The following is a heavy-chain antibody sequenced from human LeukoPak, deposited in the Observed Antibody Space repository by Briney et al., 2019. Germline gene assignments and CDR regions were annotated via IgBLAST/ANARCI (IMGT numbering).Heavy chain of an antibody. J-gene: IGHJ3*01. D-gene: IGHD5-12*01. CDR3: ARGLGGYYDAFDL. Sequence: GGSLRLSCAASGFTFRAYSMNWVRQAPGKGLEWVANIKQVVSEKFYVGSVKGRFTISGDNAKNSLYLQMNSLRAEDTALYYCARGLGGYYDAFDLWGQGTMVTVSS. CDR1: GFTFRAYS. CDR2: IKQVVSEK. V-gene: IGHV3-7*05.